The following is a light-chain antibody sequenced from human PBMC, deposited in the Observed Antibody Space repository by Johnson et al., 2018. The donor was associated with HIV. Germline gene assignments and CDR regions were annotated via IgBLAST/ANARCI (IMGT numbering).Light chain of an antibody. J-gene: IGLJ1*01. CDR3: GTWDSSLRSAF. Sequence: QSVLTQPPSVSAAPGQKVTISCSGSSSNIGNNYVSWYQQVPGTAPKLLIYDNNRRPSGIPDRFSGSKSGTSATLGITGLQTGDEADYYSGTWDSSLRSAFVGTGTKVTAL. CDR2: DNN. V-gene: IGLV1-51*01. CDR1: SSNIGNNY.